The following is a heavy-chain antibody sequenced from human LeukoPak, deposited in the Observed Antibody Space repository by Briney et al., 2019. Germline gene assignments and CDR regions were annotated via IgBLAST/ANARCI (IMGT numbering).Heavy chain of an antibody. J-gene: IGHJ6*03. CDR1: GYTFTSYD. CDR3: ARGVGLYSSSWDDYYYYMDV. V-gene: IGHV1-8*01. CDR2: MNPNSGNT. Sequence: ASVKVSCKASGYTFTSYDINWLRQATGQGLEWMGWMNPNSGNTGYAQKFQGRVTMTRNTSISTAYMELSSLRSEDTAVYYCARGVGLYSSSWDDYYYYMDVWGKGTTVTVSS. D-gene: IGHD6-13*01.